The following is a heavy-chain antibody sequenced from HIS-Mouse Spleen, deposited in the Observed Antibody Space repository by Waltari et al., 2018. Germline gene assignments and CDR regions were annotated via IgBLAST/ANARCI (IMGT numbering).Heavy chain of an antibody. CDR2: ISYDGSNK. CDR3: AKDKHHAFDY. CDR1: GFTFSSYG. Sequence: QVQLVESGGGVVQPGRSLRLSCAASGFTFSSYGMHWVRQAPGKGLEWVVVISYDGSNKYYADSVQGRFTISRDNSKNTLYLQMNSLRAEDTAVYYCAKDKHHAFDYWGQGTLVTVSS. V-gene: IGHV3-30*18. J-gene: IGHJ4*02.